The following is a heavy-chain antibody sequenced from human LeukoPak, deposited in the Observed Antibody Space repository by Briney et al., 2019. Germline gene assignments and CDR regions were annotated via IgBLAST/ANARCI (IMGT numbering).Heavy chain of an antibody. V-gene: IGHV1-2*02. CDR3: ATDPLGYCSGGSCYSEFAFDI. CDR2: INPNSGGT. CDR1: GYTFTGYY. D-gene: IGHD2-15*01. Sequence: GASVKVSCKASGYTFTGYYMHWVRQAPGQGLEWMGWINPNSGGTNYAQKFQGRVTMTRDTSISTAYMELSRLRSDDTAVYYCATDPLGYCSGGSCYSEFAFDIWGQGTMVTVSS. J-gene: IGHJ3*02.